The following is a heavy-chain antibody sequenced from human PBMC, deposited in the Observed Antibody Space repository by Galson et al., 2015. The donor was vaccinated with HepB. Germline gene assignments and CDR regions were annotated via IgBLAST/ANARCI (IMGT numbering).Heavy chain of an antibody. D-gene: IGHD1-1*01. Sequence: SVKVSCKASGYRFNSYYIHWVRQAPGQGLEWLGIINPSDGSTTYAKKFRGRVTMIRDTSTTTVHMELSSLRSDDTALYSCSRGYDVELEPPFNWFDPWGQGTLVTVSS. CDR1: GYRFNSYY. CDR3: SRGYDVELEPPFNWFDP. J-gene: IGHJ5*02. V-gene: IGHV1-46*02. CDR2: INPSDGST.